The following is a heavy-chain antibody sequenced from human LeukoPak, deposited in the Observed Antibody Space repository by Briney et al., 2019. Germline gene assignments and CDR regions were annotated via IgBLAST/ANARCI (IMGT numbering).Heavy chain of an antibody. V-gene: IGHV3-53*01. CDR1: GFTVSSNY. J-gene: IGHJ4*02. D-gene: IGHD3-9*01. CDR2: IYSGGST. Sequence: GGSLRLSCAASGFTVSSNYTSWVRQAPGKGLEWVSVIYSGGSTYYADSVKGRFTISRDNSKNTLYLQMNSLRAEDTAVYYCARHILTGYFFDYWGQGTLVTVSS. CDR3: ARHILTGYFFDY.